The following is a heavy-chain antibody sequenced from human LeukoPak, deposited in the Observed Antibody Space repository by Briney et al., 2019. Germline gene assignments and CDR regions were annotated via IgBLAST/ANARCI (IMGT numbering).Heavy chain of an antibody. J-gene: IGHJ5*02. Sequence: PSGTLSLTCTVSGGSINGHYWTWIRQPPGKGLEWIGFVYDNGNTNYNSSLQSRVTMSVDTSKNQLSLKMRSVTAADTAIYYCARVFRGVVTSNWFDPWGQGTLVTVPS. CDR2: VYDNGNT. CDR3: ARVFRGVVTSNWFDP. D-gene: IGHD2-21*02. CDR1: GGSINGHY. V-gene: IGHV4-59*11.